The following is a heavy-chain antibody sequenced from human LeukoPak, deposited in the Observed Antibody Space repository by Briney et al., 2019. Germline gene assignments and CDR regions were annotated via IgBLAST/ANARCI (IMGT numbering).Heavy chain of an antibody. CDR2: IWYDGSKK. V-gene: IGHV3-33*01. CDR3: ARGGYDLWSGYRIDY. CDR1: GFTFSSYG. J-gene: IGHJ4*02. D-gene: IGHD3-3*01. Sequence: GGSLRLSCAASGFTFSSYGMHWVRQAPGKGLEWVAVIWYDGSKKYSADSVKGRFTISRDTAKNTLYLQMNSLRVEDTAVYYCARGGYDLWSGYRIDYWGQGTQVTISS.